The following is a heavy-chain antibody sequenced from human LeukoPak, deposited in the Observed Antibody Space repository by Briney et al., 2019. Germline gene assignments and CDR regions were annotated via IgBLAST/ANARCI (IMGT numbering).Heavy chain of an antibody. J-gene: IGHJ4*02. Sequence: ASVKVSCKASGGTFSSYAISWVRQAPGQGLEWMGGIIPIFGTANYAQKLQGRVTMTTDTSTSTAYMELRSLRSDDTAVYYCARSRGYCSGGSCYQDYWGQGTLVTVSS. CDR2: IIPIFGTA. CDR3: ARSRGYCSGGSCYQDY. D-gene: IGHD2-15*01. CDR1: GGTFSSYA. V-gene: IGHV1-69*05.